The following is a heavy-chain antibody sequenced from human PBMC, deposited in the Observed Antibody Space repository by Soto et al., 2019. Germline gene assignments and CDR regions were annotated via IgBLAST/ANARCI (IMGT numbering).Heavy chain of an antibody. J-gene: IGHJ4*02. CDR3: ARKLGYCTNGVCLTYHFDY. V-gene: IGHV1-46*01. Sequence: GASVKVSCKASGYTFTSYYMHWVLQAPGEGLEWMGIINPSGGSTSYAQKFQGRVTMTRDTSTSTVYMELSSLRSEDTAVYYCARKLGYCTNGVCLTYHFDYWRQGSLFSVSS. D-gene: IGHD2-8*01. CDR2: INPSGGST. CDR1: GYTFTSYY.